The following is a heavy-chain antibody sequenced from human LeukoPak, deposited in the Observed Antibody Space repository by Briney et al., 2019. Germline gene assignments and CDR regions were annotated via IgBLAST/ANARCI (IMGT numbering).Heavy chain of an antibody. CDR3: ATSGFAFARFHYYDSSGPRGEFDY. D-gene: IGHD3-22*01. Sequence: ASVKVSCKVSGYTLTELSMHWVRQAPGKGLEWMGGFDPEDGETIYAQKFQGRVTMTEDTSTDTAYMELSSLRSEDTAVYYCATSGFAFARFHYYDSSGPRGEFDYWGQGTLVTVSS. CDR2: FDPEDGET. CDR1: GYTLTELS. V-gene: IGHV1-24*01. J-gene: IGHJ4*02.